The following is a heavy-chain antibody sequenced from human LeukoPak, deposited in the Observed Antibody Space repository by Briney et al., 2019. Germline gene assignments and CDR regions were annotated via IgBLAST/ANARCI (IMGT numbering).Heavy chain of an antibody. CDR1: GYTFTSYY. D-gene: IGHD1-26*01. Sequence: ASVKVSCKASGYTFTSYYMHWVRQAPGQGLEWMGIINPSSGSTSYAQKFQGRVTMTRDTSTSTVYMELSSPRSEDTAVYYCARVIVGATGGDYWGQGTLVTVSS. CDR2: INPSSGST. V-gene: IGHV1-46*01. J-gene: IGHJ4*02. CDR3: ARVIVGATGGDY.